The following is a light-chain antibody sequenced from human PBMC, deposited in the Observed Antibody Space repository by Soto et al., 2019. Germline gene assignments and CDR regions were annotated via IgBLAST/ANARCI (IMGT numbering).Light chain of an antibody. CDR1: QSISRY. J-gene: IGKJ1*01. V-gene: IGKV1-39*01. Sequence: DIQMTQSPSTLSGSVGDRVTITCRASQSISRYLNWYQQNPGKAPKLLIYAASSLQSGVPSRFSGSGSGTDFTLTISSLQPEDFAIYYCQQSDSNRAFGQGTKV. CDR3: QQSDSNRA. CDR2: AAS.